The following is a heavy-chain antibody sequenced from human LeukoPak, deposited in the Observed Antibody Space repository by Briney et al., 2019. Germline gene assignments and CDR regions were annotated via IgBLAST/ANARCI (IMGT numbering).Heavy chain of an antibody. Sequence: HGESLKIFCKGSGYSFTSYWTGWVRQMPGKGLVWMGIIYPGDSDTRYSPSFQGQVTISADKSISNAYLQWSSLKASDTAMYYCASARPAFGEEGDYWGQGTLVTVSS. CDR1: GYSFTSYW. D-gene: IGHD3-10*01. CDR2: IYPGDSDT. CDR3: ASARPAFGEEGDY. J-gene: IGHJ4*02. V-gene: IGHV5-51*01.